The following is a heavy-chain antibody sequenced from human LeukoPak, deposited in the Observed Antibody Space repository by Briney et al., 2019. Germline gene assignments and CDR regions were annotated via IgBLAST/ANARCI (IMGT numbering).Heavy chain of an antibody. CDR2: IYHSGST. J-gene: IGHJ3*02. D-gene: IGHD3-3*01. CDR3: AKIKTTFGVVTHAFDI. CDR1: GGSISSGGYY. Sequence: ASETLSLTCTVSGGSISSGGYYWSWIRQPPGKGLEWIGYIYHSGSTYYNPSLKSRVTISVDTSKNQFSLKLSSVTAADTAVYYCAKIKTTFGVVTHAFDIWGQGTIVTVSP. V-gene: IGHV4-30-2*02.